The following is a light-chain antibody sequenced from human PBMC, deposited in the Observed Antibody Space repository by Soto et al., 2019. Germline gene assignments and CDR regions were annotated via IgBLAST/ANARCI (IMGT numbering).Light chain of an antibody. V-gene: IGLV1-40*01. CDR3: QSYDSSLSGDFV. J-gene: IGLJ1*01. CDR1: SSNIGAGFD. CDR2: ANS. Sequence: LTQPPSLSGAPGQRVTISCTGSSSNIGAGFDVHWYQQLPGTAPKLLIFANSDRPSGVPARFSGSKSGTSASLVITGLQADDEAVYYCQSYDSSLSGDFVFGTGTKVTVL.